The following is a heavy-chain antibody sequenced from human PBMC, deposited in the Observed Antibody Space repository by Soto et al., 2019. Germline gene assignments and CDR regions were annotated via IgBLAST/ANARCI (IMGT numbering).Heavy chain of an antibody. Sequence: PSETLSLTCTVSGGSKNNYYRSWIRQPPGKGLKWIGYIFYSGSTNYNPSLKSRVTISVDTSKNQFSLKLTSVTAADTAMYYCARFGVGSCNWIFDCGGQGTMVTVSS. D-gene: IGHD1-1*01. V-gene: IGHV4-59*08. J-gene: IGHJ4*02. CDR1: GGSKNNYY. CDR2: IFYSGST. CDR3: ARFGVGSCNWIFDC.